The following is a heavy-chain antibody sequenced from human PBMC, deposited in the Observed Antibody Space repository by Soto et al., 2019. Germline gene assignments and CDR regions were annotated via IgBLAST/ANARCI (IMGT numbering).Heavy chain of an antibody. D-gene: IGHD6-19*01. Sequence: QVQLVESGGGVVQPGRSLRLSCAASRFTFSSYAMHWVRQAPGKGLEWVAVISYDGSNKYYADSVKGRFTISRDNSKNTLYLQMNSLRAEDTAVYYCARGSIVAVAATFDYWGQGTLVTVSS. CDR3: ARGSIVAVAATFDY. CDR1: RFTFSSYA. J-gene: IGHJ4*02. V-gene: IGHV3-30-3*01. CDR2: ISYDGSNK.